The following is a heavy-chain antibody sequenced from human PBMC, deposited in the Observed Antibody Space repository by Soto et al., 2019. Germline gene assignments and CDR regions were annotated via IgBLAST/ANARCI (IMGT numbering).Heavy chain of an antibody. CDR1: GGTFSSYA. V-gene: IGHV1-69*01. J-gene: IGHJ4*02. CDR2: IIPIFGTA. Sequence: QVQLVQSGAEVKKPGSSVKVSCKASGGTFSSYAISWVRQAPGQGLEWMGGIIPIFGTANYAQKFQGRVTITADESTSTAYMELSSLRSEDTAVYYCARRRAAEEGLLYEFDYWGQGTMVTVSS. D-gene: IGHD3-3*01. CDR3: ARRRAAEEGLLYEFDY.